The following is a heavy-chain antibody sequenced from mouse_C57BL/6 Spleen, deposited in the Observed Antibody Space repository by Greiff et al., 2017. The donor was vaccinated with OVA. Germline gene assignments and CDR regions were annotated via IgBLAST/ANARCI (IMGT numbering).Heavy chain of an antibody. J-gene: IGHJ4*01. CDR2: IDPSDSYT. CDR3: ARYVSYAMDY. V-gene: IGHV1-69*01. CDR1: GYTFTSYW. Sequence: QVQLQQPGAELVMPGASVKLSCKASGYTFTSYWMHGVKQRPGQGLEWIGEIDPSDSYTNYNQKFKGKSTLTVDKSSSTAYMQLSSLTSEDSAVYYCARYVSYAMDYWGQGTSVTVSS. D-gene: IGHD6-2*01.